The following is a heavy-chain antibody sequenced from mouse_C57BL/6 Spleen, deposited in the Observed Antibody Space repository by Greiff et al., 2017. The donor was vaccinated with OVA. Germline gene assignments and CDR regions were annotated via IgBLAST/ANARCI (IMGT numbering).Heavy chain of an antibody. CDR3: THTTVVARNYFDY. D-gene: IGHD1-1*01. Sequence: EVQLQQSGAELVRPGASVKLSCTASGFNIKDDYMHWVKQRPEQGLEWIGWIDPENGDTEYASKFQGKATITADTSSNTAYLQLSSLTSEDTAVDYCTHTTVVARNYFDYWGQGTTLTVSS. CDR2: IDPENGDT. CDR1: GFNIKDDY. V-gene: IGHV14-4*01. J-gene: IGHJ2*01.